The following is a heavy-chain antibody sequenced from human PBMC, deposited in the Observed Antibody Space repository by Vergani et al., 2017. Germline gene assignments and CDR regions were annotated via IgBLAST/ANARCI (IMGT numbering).Heavy chain of an antibody. J-gene: IGHJ3*02. V-gene: IGHV3-48*01. Sequence: EVQLVESGGGLVQPGGSLRLSCAASGFTFSSYSMNWVRQAPGKGLEWVSYISSSSSTIYYADSVKGRFTISRDNAKNSLYLQMNSLRAEDTALYHCARGISGRVVSPFDIWGQGTMVTVSS. D-gene: IGHD2-2*01. CDR2: ISSSSSTI. CDR1: GFTFSSYS. CDR3: ARGISGRVVSPFDI.